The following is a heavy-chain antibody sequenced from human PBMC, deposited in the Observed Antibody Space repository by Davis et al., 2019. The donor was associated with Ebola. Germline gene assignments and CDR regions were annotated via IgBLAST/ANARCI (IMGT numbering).Heavy chain of an antibody. J-gene: IGHJ4*02. CDR1: GYIFTSND. Sequence: AASVKVSCKASGYIFTSNDINWVRQAPGQGLEWMGIINPSGGSTSYAQKFQGRVTMTRDTSTSTVYMELSSLRSEDTAVYYCARVAISPDYWGQGTLVTVSS. CDR3: ARVAISPDY. CDR2: INPSGGST. V-gene: IGHV1-46*01. D-gene: IGHD2-2*02.